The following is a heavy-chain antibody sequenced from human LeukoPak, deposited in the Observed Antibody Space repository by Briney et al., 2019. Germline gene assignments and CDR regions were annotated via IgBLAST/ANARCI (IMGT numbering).Heavy chain of an antibody. D-gene: IGHD3-16*01. CDR2: INTITGKP. Sequence: GASVKVSCKASGYTFTSYDINWVRQAPGQGLEWMGWINTITGKPTYAPAFTGRFVLSLDTSVNTAYIQISSLKAEDTAVYYCARKEQGEGDLDYWGQGTLVTVSS. V-gene: IGHV7-4-1*02. CDR3: ARKEQGEGDLDY. J-gene: IGHJ4*02. CDR1: GYTFTSYD.